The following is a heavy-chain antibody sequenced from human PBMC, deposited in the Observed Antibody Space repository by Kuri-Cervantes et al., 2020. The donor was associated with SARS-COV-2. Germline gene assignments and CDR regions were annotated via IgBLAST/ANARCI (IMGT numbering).Heavy chain of an antibody. CDR1: GGSFSGYY. D-gene: IGHD3-3*01. V-gene: IGHV4-34*01. CDR3: ARQMMSSITIFGVVITRNWFDP. J-gene: IGHJ5*02. Sequence: SETLSLTCAVYGGSFSGYYWSWIRQPPGKGLEWIGEINHRGSTNYNPSLKSRVTISVDTSKNQFSLKLSSVTAAETAVYYCARQMMSSITIFGVVITRNWFDPWGQGTLVTVSS. CDR2: INHRGST.